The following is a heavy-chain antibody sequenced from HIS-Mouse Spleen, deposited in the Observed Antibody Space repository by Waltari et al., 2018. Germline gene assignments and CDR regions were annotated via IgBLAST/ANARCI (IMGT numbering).Heavy chain of an antibody. J-gene: IGHJ4*02. D-gene: IGHD6-6*01. CDR2: INHSGST. CDR1: GGSFSGYY. CDR3: ARGLAARFDY. Sequence: QVQLQQWGAGLLKPSETLSLTCAVYGGSFSGYYWSWHRQPPGKGLEGIGAINHSGSTNYNPSLKSRVTISVDTSKNQFSLKLSSVTAADTAVYYCARGLAARFDYWGQGTLVTVSS. V-gene: IGHV4-34*01.